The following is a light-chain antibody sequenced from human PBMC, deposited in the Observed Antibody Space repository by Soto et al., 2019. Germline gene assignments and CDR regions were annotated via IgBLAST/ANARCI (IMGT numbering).Light chain of an antibody. J-gene: IGKJ1*01. CDR1: HSISSW. CDR2: AAS. CDR3: QQYNSYWT. V-gene: IGKV1-5*01. Sequence: MNHSPSTLSASIGDRVTITCRASHSISSWLAWYQQKPGKAPNLLIYAASTLESGVPSRFSGSASGTEFTLTISSLQPDDFATYYCQQYNSYWTFGQ.